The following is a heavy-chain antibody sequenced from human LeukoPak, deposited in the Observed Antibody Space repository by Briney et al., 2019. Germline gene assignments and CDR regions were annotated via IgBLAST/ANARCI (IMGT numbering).Heavy chain of an antibody. V-gene: IGHV1-46*01. J-gene: IGHJ4*02. CDR2: INPSDRST. Sequence: ASVKVSCKASGYTFTNYFMHWVRQAPGEGLEWVGIINPSDRSTSYAQKFQGRIAVTRDTSTNTVYMELSSLRSEDTAVYYCARDSSAGKWLTTPGYWGQGTLVTVSS. CDR3: ARDSSAGKWLTTPGY. CDR1: GYTFTNYF. D-gene: IGHD5-12*01.